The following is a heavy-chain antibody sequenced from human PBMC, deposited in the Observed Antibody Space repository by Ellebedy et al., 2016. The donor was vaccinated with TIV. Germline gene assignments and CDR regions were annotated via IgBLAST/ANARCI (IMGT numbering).Heavy chain of an antibody. CDR3: ARGGGCTGGTCYYPDR. V-gene: IGHV3-21*05. D-gene: IGHD2-15*01. J-gene: IGHJ5*02. CDR2: ISAGAI. Sequence: GESLKISCAASGFTFSYFTMNWVRQAPGKGLEWVSYISAGAIYYADSVKGRFPISRDNAKNSRYLQMNSLRADDTAVYYSARGGGCTGGTCYYPDRWGQGTLVTVSP. CDR1: GFTFSYFT.